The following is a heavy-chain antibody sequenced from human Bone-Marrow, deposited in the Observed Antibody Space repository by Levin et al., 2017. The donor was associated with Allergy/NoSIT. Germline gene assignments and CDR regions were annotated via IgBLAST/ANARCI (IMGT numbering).Heavy chain of an antibody. V-gene: IGHV3-23*01. CDR1: GFTFSSYA. D-gene: IGHD3-10*01. CDR2: ISGSGGST. J-gene: IGHJ3*01. Sequence: GESLKISCAASGFTFSSYAMSWVRQAPGKGLEWVSAISGSGGSTYYADSVKGRFTISRDNSKNTLYLQMNSLRAEDTAVYYCAKDLAVARGWGQGTMVTVSS. CDR3: AKDLAVARG.